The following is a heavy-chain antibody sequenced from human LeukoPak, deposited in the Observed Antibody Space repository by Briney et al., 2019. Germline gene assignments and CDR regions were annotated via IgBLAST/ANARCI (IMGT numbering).Heavy chain of an antibody. CDR1: GFSLTTYI. CDR2: IVPTGGST. Sequence: GGSLRLSCTVSGFSLTTYIMNRVRQAPGKGLQWVSSIVPTGGSTYYADSLKGRFTMSRDTGKDTVYLQMDSLRVEDTAVYYCTRQGYQLLSSRYWYFDLWGRGTLVTVSS. V-gene: IGHV3-21*01. J-gene: IGHJ2*01. CDR3: TRQGYQLLSSRYWYFDL. D-gene: IGHD2-2*01.